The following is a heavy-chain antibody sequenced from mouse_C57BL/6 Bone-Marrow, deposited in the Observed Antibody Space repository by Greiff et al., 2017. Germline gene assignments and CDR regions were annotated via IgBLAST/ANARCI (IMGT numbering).Heavy chain of an antibody. D-gene: IGHD2-3*01. CDR1: GYTFTSYG. CDR2: IYPRSGNT. V-gene: IGHV1-81*01. CDR3: ARWGYDGYYDYAMDY. J-gene: IGHJ4*01. Sequence: QVQLQQSGAELARPGASVKLSCKASGYTFTSYGISWVKQRTGQGLEWIGEIYPRSGNTYYNEKFKGKATLTADKSSSTAYMELRSLTSADSAVYFCARWGYDGYYDYAMDYWGQGTSVTVSS.